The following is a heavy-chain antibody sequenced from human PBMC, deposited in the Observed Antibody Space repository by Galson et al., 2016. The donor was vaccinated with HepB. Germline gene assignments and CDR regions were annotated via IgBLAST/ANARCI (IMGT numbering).Heavy chain of an antibody. V-gene: IGHV3-21*01. D-gene: IGHD3/OR15-3a*01. CDR2: ISSDINYV. CDR3: ARDPEKGGLWFFDL. Sequence: SLRLSCAASGFTFSTYAMSWVRQAPGKGLEWVSSISSDINYVYYGDSVKGRFSISRDNSKNTLYLQMNSLRADDTAVYYCARDPEKGGLWFFDLWGRGTLVTVSS. CDR1: GFTFSTYA. J-gene: IGHJ2*01.